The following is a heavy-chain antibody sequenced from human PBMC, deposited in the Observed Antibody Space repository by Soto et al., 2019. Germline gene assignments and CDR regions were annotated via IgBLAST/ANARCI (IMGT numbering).Heavy chain of an antibody. CDR1: GFAFSDYG. D-gene: IGHD2-15*01. J-gene: IGHJ4*02. CDR2: ISYDGTNK. V-gene: IGHV3-30*03. CDR3: AAWTGRSATAFSSGPFDL. Sequence: QVQLVESGGGVVQPGRSLRLSCAASGFAFSDYGMHWVRQAPGKGLEWVAVISYDGTNKYYAVSVKGRFTISRDNTKNTVFLQMNSLRPDDTSLSDVAAWTGRSATAFSSGPFDLWGEGTLVTVSS.